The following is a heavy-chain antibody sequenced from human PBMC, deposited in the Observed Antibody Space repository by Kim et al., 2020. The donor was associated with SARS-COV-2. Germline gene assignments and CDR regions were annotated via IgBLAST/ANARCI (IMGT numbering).Heavy chain of an antibody. D-gene: IGHD1-26*01. J-gene: IGHJ3*02. CDR3: AKDGGSPTAYAFDI. Sequence: GGSLRLSCAASGFTFSSYGMHWVRQAPGKGLEWVAVISYDGSNKYYADSVKGRFTISRDNSKNTLYLQMNSLRAEDTAVYYCAKDGGSPTAYAFDIWGQG. CDR1: GFTFSSYG. V-gene: IGHV3-30*18. CDR2: ISYDGSNK.